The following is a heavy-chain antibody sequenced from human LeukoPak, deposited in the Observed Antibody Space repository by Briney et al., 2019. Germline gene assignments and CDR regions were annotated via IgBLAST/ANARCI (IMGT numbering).Heavy chain of an antibody. D-gene: IGHD4-17*01. Sequence: ASVKFSCRASGYTFTTYGFSWGRQPPGQGLEWMGWISSYKGGADYAQKLQGRVTMTTDTSTSTTYMELRSLRSDDTAVYYCARQKKQTTAIDYWGQGTLVTVSS. CDR2: ISSYKGGA. CDR3: ARQKKQTTAIDY. V-gene: IGHV1-18*01. J-gene: IGHJ4*02. CDR1: GYTFTTYG.